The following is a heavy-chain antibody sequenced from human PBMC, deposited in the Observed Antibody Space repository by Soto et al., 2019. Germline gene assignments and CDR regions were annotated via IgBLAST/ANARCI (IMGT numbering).Heavy chain of an antibody. CDR3: AREAKYYYDSSGSAFDF. CDR2: IIPIFGTA. J-gene: IGHJ4*02. D-gene: IGHD3-22*01. Sequence: SVEVSCPASGGPFSNYISRCVRHAPAQGLEWMGGIIPIFGTANYAQKFQGRVTITADESTSTVYMELSSLRSEDTAVYYCAREAKYYYDSSGSAFDFWGQGTLVPFAS. V-gene: IGHV1-69*13. CDR1: GGPFSNYI.